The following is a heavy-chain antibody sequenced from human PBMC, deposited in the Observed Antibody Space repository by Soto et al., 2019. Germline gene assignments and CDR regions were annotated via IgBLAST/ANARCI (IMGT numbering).Heavy chain of an antibody. J-gene: IGHJ6*04. CDR3: AIGTYVAKIEWRGEYGMEV. CDR2: IYYSRST. D-gene: IGHD3-10*01. V-gene: IGHV4-59*01. CDR1: GGSISSYY. Sequence: SETLSLTCTGSGGSISSYYRNWLRQPPGKRLEWIGNIYYSRSTNYNPSIKTRVTISVDTAKSQFSLKLSSVTDADTAVYYCAIGTYVAKIEWRGEYGMEVWGKGSTVT.